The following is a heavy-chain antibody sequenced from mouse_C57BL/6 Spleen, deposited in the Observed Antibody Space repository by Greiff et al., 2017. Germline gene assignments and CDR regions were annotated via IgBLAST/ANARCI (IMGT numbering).Heavy chain of an antibody. D-gene: IGHD1-1*01. CDR1: GYTFTDYE. CDR3: TRGVGSSPYWYFDV. J-gene: IGHJ1*03. Sequence: VKLQESGAELVRPGASVTLSCKASGYTFTDYEMHWVKQTPVHGLEWIGAIDPETGGTAYNQKFKGKAILTADKSSSTAYMELRSLTSEDSAVYDCTRGVGSSPYWYFDVWGTGTTVTVSS. CDR2: IDPETGGT. V-gene: IGHV1-15*01.